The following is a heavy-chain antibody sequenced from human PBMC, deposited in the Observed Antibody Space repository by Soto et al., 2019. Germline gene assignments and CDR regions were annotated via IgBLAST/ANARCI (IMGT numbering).Heavy chain of an antibody. V-gene: IGHV3-48*01. CDR2: ISGSSSNI. CDR3: ARDHSRGSDWARYLDL. Sequence: EVQLVESGGGLVQPGGSLRLSCAASGFSFSNYAMDWVRQAPGKGLEWVSYISGSSSNIRYADSVKGRFTISRDNAKSSVYLQMNSLRADDTAVYYCARDHSRGSDWARYLDLWGRGTLVTVSS. J-gene: IGHJ2*01. CDR1: GFSFSNYA. D-gene: IGHD1-26*01.